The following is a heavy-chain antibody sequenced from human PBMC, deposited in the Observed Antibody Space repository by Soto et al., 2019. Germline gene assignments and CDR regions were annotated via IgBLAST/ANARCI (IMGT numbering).Heavy chain of an antibody. J-gene: IGHJ6*02. V-gene: IGHV4-59*01. CDR3: ARESVYYYDSSGYYWTSMDV. Sequence: SETLSLTCTVSGGSISSYYWSWIRQPPGKGLEWIGYIYYSGSTNYNPSLTSRVTISVDTSKTQFSLKLSSVTAADTAVYYCARESVYYYDSSGYYWTSMDVWPQGTTVTVCS. CDR2: IYYSGST. CDR1: GGSISSYY. D-gene: IGHD3-22*01.